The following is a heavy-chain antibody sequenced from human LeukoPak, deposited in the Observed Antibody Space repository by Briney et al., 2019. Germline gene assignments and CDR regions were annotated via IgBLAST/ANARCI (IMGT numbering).Heavy chain of an antibody. V-gene: IGHV4-59*12. Sequence: SETLSLTCTVSGGSISSYYWSWIRQPPGKGLEWIGYIYYSGSTYYNPSLKSRVTMSVETSKNQFSLRLTSVTAADTAVYYCARDCSSTTCYHDYWGQGTLVTVSS. J-gene: IGHJ4*02. CDR1: GGSISSYY. CDR2: IYYSGST. CDR3: ARDCSSTTCYHDY. D-gene: IGHD2-2*01.